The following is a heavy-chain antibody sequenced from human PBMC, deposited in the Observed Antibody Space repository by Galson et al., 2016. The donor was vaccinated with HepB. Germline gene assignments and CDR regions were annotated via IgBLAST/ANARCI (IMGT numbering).Heavy chain of an antibody. CDR1: GGSISSYY. V-gene: IGHV4-59*13. J-gene: IGHJ2*01. Sequence: LSLTCTVSGGSISSYYWSWIRQPPGKGLEWIGHVYFSGSTKYNPSLKSRVTISVDTSKNQVSLKMRSVTAADTAVYYCARDPLYYYDSSGYGWYFDLWGRGTRVTVSS. CDR3: ARDPLYYYDSSGYGWYFDL. D-gene: IGHD3-22*01. CDR2: VYFSGST.